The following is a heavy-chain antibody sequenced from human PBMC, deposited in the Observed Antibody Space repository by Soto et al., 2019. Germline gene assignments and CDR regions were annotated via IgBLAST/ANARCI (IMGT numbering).Heavy chain of an antibody. CDR2: INAGNGNT. CDR3: AYDRSGYRGFDY. V-gene: IGHV1-3*01. CDR1: GYTFTSYA. Sequence: ASVKVSCKASGYTFTSYAMHWVRQAPGQRLEWMGWINAGNGNTKYSQKFQGRVTITRDTSASTAYMELSSLRSEDTAVYYCAYDRSGYRGFDYWGQGTLVTLSS. D-gene: IGHD3-22*01. J-gene: IGHJ4*02.